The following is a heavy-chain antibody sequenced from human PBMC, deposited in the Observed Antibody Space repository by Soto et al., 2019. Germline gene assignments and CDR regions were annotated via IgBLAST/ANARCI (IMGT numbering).Heavy chain of an antibody. Sequence: QVQLAQSGAEERKPGASVKVSCEATGYTFTAYAMHWVRQAPGQRLEWMGWINPANGNTKYSQKFQGRLTITSDTSANTLYMELNSLTSEDTAMYYCTRSARSQYGGLIGPFDYWGQGNLVTVSS. CDR3: TRSARSQYGGLIGPFDY. V-gene: IGHV1-3*05. CDR1: GYTFTAYA. J-gene: IGHJ4*02. D-gene: IGHD3-16*02. CDR2: INPANGNT.